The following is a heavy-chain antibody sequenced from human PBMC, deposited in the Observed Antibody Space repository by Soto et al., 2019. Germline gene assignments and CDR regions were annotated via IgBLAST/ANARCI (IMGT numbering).Heavy chain of an antibody. CDR2: IIPISGTT. V-gene: IGHV1-69*01. CDR1: GGTYRNYA. CDR3: ARDEGEDSSGYSDVNY. D-gene: IGHD3-22*01. J-gene: IGHJ4*02. Sequence: QVHLVQSGADVKKPGSSVRVSCKASGGTYRNYAVNWVRQAPGQGLEWMGGIIPISGTTNYAQKFQGRVTITAAESTSTAYMELRRLRSEDTAVYFCARDEGEDSSGYSDVNYWGKGTLVTVSS.